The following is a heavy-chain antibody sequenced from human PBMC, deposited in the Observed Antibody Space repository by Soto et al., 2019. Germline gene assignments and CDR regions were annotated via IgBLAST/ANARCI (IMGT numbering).Heavy chain of an antibody. J-gene: IGHJ6*03. V-gene: IGHV3-11*01. Sequence: QVQLVESGGGLVKPGGSLRLSCAASGFTFSDYYMSWIRQAPGKGLEWVSYISSSGSTIYYADSVKGRFTISRDNAKNSLYLQMNSLRAEDTAVYYCARSYYYGSGSYYFPTTNMDVWGKGTTVTVSS. D-gene: IGHD3-10*01. CDR1: GFTFSDYY. CDR2: ISSSGSTI. CDR3: ARSYYYGSGSYYFPTTNMDV.